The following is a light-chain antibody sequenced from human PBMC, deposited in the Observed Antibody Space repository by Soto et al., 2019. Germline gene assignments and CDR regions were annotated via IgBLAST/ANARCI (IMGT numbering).Light chain of an antibody. Sequence: EIVWTQSPATLSLSPGERATLTCRSSQSVSSYLAWYQQKPGQAPRLLIYDASNRATGIPARFSGSGSGTDFTLTISRLEPEDFAVYYCQQYGSSPPRTFGQGTKVDIK. CDR2: DAS. CDR3: QQYGSSPPRT. CDR1: QSVSSY. J-gene: IGKJ1*01. V-gene: IGKV3-20*01.